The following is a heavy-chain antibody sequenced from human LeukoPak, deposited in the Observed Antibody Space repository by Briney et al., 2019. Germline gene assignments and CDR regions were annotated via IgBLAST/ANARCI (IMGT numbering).Heavy chain of an antibody. CDR2: INTDGSSA. D-gene: IGHD5-24*01. CDR3: TRQMPAIRYFDF. Sequence: PGGSLRLSCAASGFTFSSYWMHWVRQAPGQGLVWVSLINTDGSSATYADSVKGRLTISRDNARNTLYLQMNSLRAEDTAVYYCTRQMPAIRYFDFWGQGTLVTVSS. V-gene: IGHV3-74*01. CDR1: GFTFSSYW. J-gene: IGHJ4*02.